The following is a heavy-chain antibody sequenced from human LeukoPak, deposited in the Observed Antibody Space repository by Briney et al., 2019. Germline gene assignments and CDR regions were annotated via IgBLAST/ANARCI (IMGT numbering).Heavy chain of an antibody. Sequence: SETLSLTCTVSSGSISRYYWNWIRQPPGKGLESIGYISYSGNTNYNPSLKSRVTISADTSKNQFSLMLSSVTAADTAVYYCARHRTIFGVVIGFDYWGQGTLVTVSS. D-gene: IGHD3-3*01. V-gene: IGHV4-59*08. CDR2: ISYSGNT. CDR1: SGSISRYY. CDR3: ARHRTIFGVVIGFDY. J-gene: IGHJ4*02.